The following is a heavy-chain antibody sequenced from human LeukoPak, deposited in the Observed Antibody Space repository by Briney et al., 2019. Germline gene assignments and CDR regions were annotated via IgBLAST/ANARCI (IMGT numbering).Heavy chain of an antibody. V-gene: IGHV1-24*01. CDR3: ATDPTVTTYLMLD. J-gene: IGHJ4*02. D-gene: IGHD4-17*01. Sequence: ASVKVSCKASGYTFTGYYMHWVRQAPGKGLEWMGGFDPEDGETIYAQKFQGRVTMTEDTSTDTAYMELSSLRSEDTAVYYCATDPTVTTYLMLDWGQGTLVTVSS. CDR1: GYTFTGYY. CDR2: FDPEDGET.